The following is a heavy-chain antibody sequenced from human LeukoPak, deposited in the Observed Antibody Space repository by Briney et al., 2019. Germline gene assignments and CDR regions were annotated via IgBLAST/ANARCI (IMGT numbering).Heavy chain of an antibody. CDR3: ARHGAAGKILAHFDY. J-gene: IGHJ4*02. D-gene: IGHD6-13*01. V-gene: IGHV4-59*08. Sequence: SETLSLTCTVSGGSISSYYWSWIRQPPGKGLEWIGYIYYSGSTNYNPSLKSRVTISVDTSKNQFSLKLSSVTAADTAVYYCARHGAAGKILAHFDYWGQGTLVTVSS. CDR1: GGSISSYY. CDR2: IYYSGST.